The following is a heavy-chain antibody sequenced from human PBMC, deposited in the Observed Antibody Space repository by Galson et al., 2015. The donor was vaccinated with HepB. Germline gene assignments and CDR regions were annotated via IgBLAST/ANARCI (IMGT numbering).Heavy chain of an antibody. CDR2: INHSGST. Sequence: ETLSLTCAVYGGSFSGYYWSWIRQPPGKGLEWIGEINHSGSTNYNPSLKSRVTISVDTSKNQFSLKLSSVTAADTAVYYCARGGYGYSSSWNLYYYYGMDVWGQGTTVTVSS. D-gene: IGHD6-13*01. CDR3: ARGGYGYSSSWNLYYYYGMDV. J-gene: IGHJ6*02. CDR1: GGSFSGYY. V-gene: IGHV4-34*01.